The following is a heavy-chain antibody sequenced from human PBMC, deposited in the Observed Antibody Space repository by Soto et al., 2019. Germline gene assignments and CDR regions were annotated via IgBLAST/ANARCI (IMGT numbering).Heavy chain of an antibody. V-gene: IGHV2-5*02. CDR3: ARTYYYTFTGLPSYFDY. J-gene: IGHJ4*02. Sequence: QVTLKEAGPTLLKPTQTLTLTCTFSGFSLSTSGMGVGWIRQPPGKALEWLALIYWDDDRRHSPSLKSRLTIPKDTSKNQAVLTITPMYPVDTATYYCARTYYYTFTGLPSYFDYWGQGTLVTVSS. CDR2: IYWDDDR. D-gene: IGHD3-9*01. CDR1: GFSLSTSGMG.